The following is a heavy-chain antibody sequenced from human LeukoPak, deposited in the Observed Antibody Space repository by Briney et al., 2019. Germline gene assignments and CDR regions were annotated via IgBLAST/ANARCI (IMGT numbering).Heavy chain of an antibody. CDR1: GYTFTGYY. CDR3: ARVQRLVEGGAFDI. CDR2: INPNSGGT. D-gene: IGHD6-13*01. Sequence: GASVKVSCKASGYTFTGYYMHWVRQAPGQGLEWMGWINPNSGGTNYAQKFQGRVTMTRDTSISTAYMELSRLRSDDTAVYYCARVQRLVEGGAFDIWGQGTMVTVSS. J-gene: IGHJ3*02. V-gene: IGHV1-2*02.